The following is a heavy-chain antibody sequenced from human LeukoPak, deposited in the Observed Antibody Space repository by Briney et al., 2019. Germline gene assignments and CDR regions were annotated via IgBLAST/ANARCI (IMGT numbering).Heavy chain of an antibody. CDR2: VSCFTGDT. D-gene: IGHD6-19*01. CDR1: GYTFNHHG. Sequence: GASVKVSCKAPGYTFNHHGIRWVRQAPGQGLEWMGWVSCFTGDTHYAQKFQGRVTMTRDTSTTTAYIELRRLRSDDTALYYCARDPTNTSGRYAYHDYWGRGTLVTVSS. CDR3: ARDPTNTSGRYAYHDY. V-gene: IGHV1-18*04. J-gene: IGHJ4*02.